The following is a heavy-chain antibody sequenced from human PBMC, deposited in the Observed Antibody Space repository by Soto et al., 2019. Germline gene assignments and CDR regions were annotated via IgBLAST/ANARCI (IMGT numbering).Heavy chain of an antibody. D-gene: IGHD3-3*02. J-gene: IGHJ4*02. CDR2: ISGTAHAS. V-gene: IGHV3-23*01. Sequence: EVQLLESGGSLVQPGGSLRISCAASGFDFSNYGMSWVRQAPGKGLEWVSAISGTAHASYYAASVKGRFTISRDNSKNTLYLHMNSLRVEDTAVYFCVKDAPQPFSDWGQGTLVTVSS. CDR1: GFDFSNYG. CDR3: VKDAPQPFSD.